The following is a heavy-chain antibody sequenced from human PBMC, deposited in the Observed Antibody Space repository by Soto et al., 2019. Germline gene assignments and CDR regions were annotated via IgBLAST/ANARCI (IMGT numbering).Heavy chain of an antibody. CDR1: GYTFTSYD. CDR2: MNPNSGNT. Sequence: GASVKVSCKASGYTFTSYDINWVRQATGQRLEWMGWMNPNSGNTGYAQKFQGRVTMTRNTSISTAYMELSSLRSEDTAVYYCARGVRATGTTGYYYYMDVWGKGTTVTVSS. J-gene: IGHJ6*03. D-gene: IGHD1-7*01. V-gene: IGHV1-8*01. CDR3: ARGVRATGTTGYYYYMDV.